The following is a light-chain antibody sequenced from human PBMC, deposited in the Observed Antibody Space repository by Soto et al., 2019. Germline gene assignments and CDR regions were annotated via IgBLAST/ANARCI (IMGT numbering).Light chain of an antibody. J-gene: IGKJ1*01. CDR2: SAS. CDR1: QSVSSN. CDR3: QQYNNWPWT. V-gene: IGKV3-15*01. Sequence: EIVMTQSPATLSVSPGERATLSCRASQSVSSNLAWYQQKPGQAPRLLIYSASTRATGIPARFSGSGSGTGFTLTISSLQSEDFAVYYCQQYNNWPWTFGQGTKVDIK.